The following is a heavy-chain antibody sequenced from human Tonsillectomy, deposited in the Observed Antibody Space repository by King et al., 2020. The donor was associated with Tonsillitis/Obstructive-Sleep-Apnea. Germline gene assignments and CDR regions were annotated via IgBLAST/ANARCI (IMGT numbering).Heavy chain of an antibody. V-gene: IGHV1-46*01. D-gene: IGHD4-11*01. CDR1: GYTFTSYY. CDR2: INPSGGST. CDR3: AREPLDDYSNYGSNY. Sequence: QLVQSGAEVKKPGASVKVSCKASGYTFTSYYMHWVRQATGQGLEWMGIINPSGGSTSYAQKFQGRVTMTRDTSTSTVYMELSSLRSEDTAVYYCAREPLDDYSNYGSNYWGQGTLVTVSS. J-gene: IGHJ4*02.